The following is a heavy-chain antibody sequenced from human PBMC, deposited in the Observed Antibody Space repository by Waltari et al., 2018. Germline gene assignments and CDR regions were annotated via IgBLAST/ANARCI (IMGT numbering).Heavy chain of an antibody. CDR1: GFTFDDYG. V-gene: IGHV3-20*04. CDR3: AKSGNLAARPHFDF. CDR2: IKWDGGFT. D-gene: IGHD6-6*01. J-gene: IGHJ4*02. Sequence: EVQLVESGGSLVRPGGSLRLSCAASGFTFDDYGMNWVRQVPGKGLGGVAGIKWDGGFTAYVDSVKGRFTISRDNAKNSVYLQMNSLRSEDTALYYCAKSGNLAARPHFDFWGQGTRVTVSS.